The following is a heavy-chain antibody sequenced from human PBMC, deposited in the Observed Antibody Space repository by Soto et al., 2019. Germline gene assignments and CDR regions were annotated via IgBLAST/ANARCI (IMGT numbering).Heavy chain of an antibody. Sequence: PGGSLRLSCAASGFTFSKNAMSWVRQAPGKGLEWVSTISGSADDIYYADSVKGRFTISRDSSKNTLFLQMNSLRADDTAVYYCTKWSSPIAVLTAADFDCWGQGVLVTVSS. J-gene: IGHJ4*02. CDR3: TKWSSPIAVLTAADFDC. V-gene: IGHV3-23*01. CDR2: ISGSADDI. D-gene: IGHD2-21*02. CDR1: GFTFSKNA.